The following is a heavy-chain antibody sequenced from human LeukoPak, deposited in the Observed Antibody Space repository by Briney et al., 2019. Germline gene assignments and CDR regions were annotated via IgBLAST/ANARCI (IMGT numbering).Heavy chain of an antibody. CDR2: IFPGDSRT. Sequence: GESLKISCEGFGYSFPNYWIGWVRQMPGKGLEWMGVIFPGDSRTRYNPSFQGQITISVDKSINTAYLQWSSLKASDTAMYFCACRDFTSTWSGPWGQGTLVTVSS. V-gene: IGHV5-51*01. D-gene: IGHD2-2*01. CDR3: ACRDFTSTWSGP. CDR1: GYSFPNYW. J-gene: IGHJ5*02.